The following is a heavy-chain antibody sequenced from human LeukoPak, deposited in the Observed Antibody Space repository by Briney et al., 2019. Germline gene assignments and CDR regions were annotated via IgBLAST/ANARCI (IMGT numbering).Heavy chain of an antibody. CDR1: GGSFSGYY. Sequence: SETLSLTCAVYGGSFSGYYWSWIRQPPGKGLEWIGEINHSGSTNYNPSLKSRVTISVDTSKNQFSLKLSSVTAADTAVYYCARGIDYWGQGTLVTVSS. J-gene: IGHJ4*02. V-gene: IGHV4-34*01. CDR2: INHSGST. CDR3: ARGIDY.